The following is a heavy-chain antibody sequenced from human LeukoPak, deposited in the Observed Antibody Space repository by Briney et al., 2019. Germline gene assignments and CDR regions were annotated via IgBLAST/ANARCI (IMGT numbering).Heavy chain of an antibody. V-gene: IGHV4-30-2*02. CDR2: IYHSGST. CDR3: AGAVQQVVYDY. CDR1: GGSISSGGYS. J-gene: IGHJ4*02. Sequence: PSETLSLTCAVSGGSISSGGYSWSWIRQPPGKGLEWIGYIYHSGSTYYNPSLKSRVTISVDTSKNQFSLKLSSVTAADTAVYYCAGAVQQVVYDYWGQGTLVTVSS. D-gene: IGHD6-13*01.